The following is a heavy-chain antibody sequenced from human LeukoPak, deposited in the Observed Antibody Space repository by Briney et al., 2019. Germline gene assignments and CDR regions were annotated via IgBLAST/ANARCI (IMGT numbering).Heavy chain of an antibody. Sequence: GGSLRLSCAASGFTFSHYAMSWVRQAPGKGLEWVSGIIGSGGSTYYADSVKGRFTISRDNSKTTVYLQMNGLKADDTAVYYCVKEGPRVHFDYWGQGTLVTVSS. CDR1: GFTFSHYA. CDR2: IIGSGGST. CDR3: VKEGPRVHFDY. V-gene: IGHV3-23*01. J-gene: IGHJ4*02.